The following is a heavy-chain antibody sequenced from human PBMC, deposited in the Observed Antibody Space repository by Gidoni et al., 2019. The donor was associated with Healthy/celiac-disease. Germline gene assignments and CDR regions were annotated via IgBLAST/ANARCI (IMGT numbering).Heavy chain of an antibody. Sequence: EVQLVESGGGLVKAGGSLRLSCAGSGFTFSNAWMSWVRQDPGKGMEWGGRIKSKTDGRTTDYSAPVKGRFTISRDDSKNTLYLQMNSLKTEDTAVYDCTTDVLRFCEWLLSPWGEEAFDIWGQGTMVTVSS. CDR1: GFTFSNAW. V-gene: IGHV3-15*01. D-gene: IGHD3-3*01. J-gene: IGHJ3*02. CDR2: IKSKTDGRTT. CDR3: TTDVLRFCEWLLSPWGEEAFDI.